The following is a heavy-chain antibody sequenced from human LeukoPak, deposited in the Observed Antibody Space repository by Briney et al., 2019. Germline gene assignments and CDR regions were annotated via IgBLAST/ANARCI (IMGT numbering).Heavy chain of an antibody. Sequence: SVKVSCKASGGTFSSYAISWVRQAPGQGLEWMGRIIPILGIANYAQKFQGRVTMTRDTSTSTVYMELSSLRSEDTAVYYCARESTGYCSSTSCYSGVWFDPWGQGTLVTVSS. CDR2: IIPILGIA. J-gene: IGHJ5*02. CDR1: GGTFSSYA. D-gene: IGHD2-2*02. CDR3: ARESTGYCSSTSCYSGVWFDP. V-gene: IGHV1-69*04.